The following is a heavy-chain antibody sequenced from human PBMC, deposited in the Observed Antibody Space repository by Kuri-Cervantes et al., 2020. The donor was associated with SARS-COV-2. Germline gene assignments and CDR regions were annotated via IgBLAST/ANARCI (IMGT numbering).Heavy chain of an antibody. CDR3: ARDRPTRVVLGNAFDI. CDR1: GFTLSSYE. Sequence: GGSLRLSCAASGFTLSSYEMNWVRQAPGKGLEWVSYISSSGSTIYYADSVKGRFTISRDNAKNSLYLQMNSLRAEDTAVYYCARDRPTRVVLGNAFDIWGQGTMVTVSS. V-gene: IGHV3-48*03. J-gene: IGHJ3*02. CDR2: ISSSGSTI. D-gene: IGHD2-2*01.